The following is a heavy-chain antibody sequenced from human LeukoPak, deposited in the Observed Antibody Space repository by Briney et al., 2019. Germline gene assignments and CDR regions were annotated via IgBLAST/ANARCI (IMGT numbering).Heavy chain of an antibody. J-gene: IGHJ5*02. V-gene: IGHV3-23*01. CDR3: AKVRGYCNGGSCYWADP. CDR1: GFIFSGYA. D-gene: IGHD2-15*01. Sequence: GGSLRLSCAASGFIFSGYAMTWVRQAPGEGLEWVSIIGGDGGGTNYADSVRGRFTISRDNSKNTLYLQMNSLRAEDTAVYFCAKVRGYCNGGSCYWADPWGQGTLVTVSS. CDR2: IGGDGGGT.